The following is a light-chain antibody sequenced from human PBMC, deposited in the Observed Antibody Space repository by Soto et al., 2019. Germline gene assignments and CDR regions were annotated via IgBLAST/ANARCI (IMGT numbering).Light chain of an antibody. J-gene: IGLJ2*01. CDR1: SSDVGGNNY. CDR3: NSYAGSNNVV. V-gene: IGLV2-8*01. CDR2: EVT. Sequence: QSVLTQPPSASGSPGQSVTISCTGTSSDVGGNNYVSWYQQHPGKAPKLMIYEVTKRPSGVPDRFSGSQSGNTASLTVSGLQAEDAADYYCNSYAGSNNVVFGGGTKLTVL.